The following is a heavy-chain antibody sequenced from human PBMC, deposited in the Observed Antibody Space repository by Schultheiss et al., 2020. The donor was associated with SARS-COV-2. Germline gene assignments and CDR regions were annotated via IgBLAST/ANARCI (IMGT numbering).Heavy chain of an antibody. CDR3: ASGGNGPNYFDY. V-gene: IGHV4-4*07. CDR2: IYTSGST. D-gene: IGHD4-23*01. J-gene: IGHJ4*02. CDR1: GGSISSYY. Sequence: SQTLSLTCTVSGGSISSYYWSWIRQPAGKGLEWIGRIYTSGSTNYNPSLKSRVTMSVDTSKNQFSLKLSSVTAADTAVYYCASGGNGPNYFDYWGQGTLVTVSS.